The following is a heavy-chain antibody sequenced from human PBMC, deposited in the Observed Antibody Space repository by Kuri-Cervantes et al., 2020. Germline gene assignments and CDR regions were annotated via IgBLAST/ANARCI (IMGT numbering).Heavy chain of an antibody. CDR1: GFTFSSYW. D-gene: IGHD6-13*01. CDR2: IKQDGSEK. J-gene: IGHJ6*03. V-gene: IGHV3-7*01. CDR3: ARESVAAGSGYYYMDV. Sequence: GESLKISCAASGFTFSSYWMSWVRQAPGKGLEWVANIKQDGSEKYYVDSVKGRFTISRDNAKNSLYLQMNSLRAEDTAVYYCARESVAAGSGYYYMDVWGKGTTVTVSS.